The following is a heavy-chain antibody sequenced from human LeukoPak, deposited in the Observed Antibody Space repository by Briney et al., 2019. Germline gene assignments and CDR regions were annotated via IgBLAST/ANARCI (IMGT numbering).Heavy chain of an antibody. CDR3: ARPPGLRNYYYYYGMDV. V-gene: IGHV4-34*01. CDR2: INHSGST. Sequence: SPSETLSLTCAVYGGSFSGYYWSWIRQPPGKGLEWIGEINHSGSTNYNPSLKSRVTISVDTSKNQFSLKLSSVTAADTAVYYCARPPGLRNYYYYYGMDVWGQGTTVTVSS. D-gene: IGHD5-12*01. CDR1: GGSFSGYY. J-gene: IGHJ6*02.